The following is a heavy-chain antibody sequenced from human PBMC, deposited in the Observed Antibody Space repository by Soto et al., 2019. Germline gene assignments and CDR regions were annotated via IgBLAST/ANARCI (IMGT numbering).Heavy chain of an antibody. CDR2: INTGNGHT. V-gene: IGHV1-3*04. CDR1: GYTXTAYG. D-gene: IGHD3-3*01. J-gene: IGHJ5*02. Sequence: SXKVSFEASGYTXTAYGRNWVRQAPAQRLEWRGWINTGNGHTKYSQKFQARVTITRDTSARTAYMELTSLSSEDTAVYYCASRGYDFWSGLDPWGQGTLVTVSS. CDR3: ASRGYDFWSGLDP.